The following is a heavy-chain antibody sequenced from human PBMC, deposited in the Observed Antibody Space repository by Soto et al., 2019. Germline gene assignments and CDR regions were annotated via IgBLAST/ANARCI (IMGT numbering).Heavy chain of an antibody. CDR1: GGSISSYY. J-gene: IGHJ6*02. V-gene: IGHV4-59*01. CDR2: IYYSGST. Sequence: QVQLQESGPGLVKPSETLSLTCTVSGGSISSYYWSWIRQPPGKGLEWIGYIYYSGSTNYNPSLKSRVTISVDTSKNQFSLKLSSVTAAETAVYYCASGLMDVWGQGTTVTVSS. CDR3: ASGLMDV.